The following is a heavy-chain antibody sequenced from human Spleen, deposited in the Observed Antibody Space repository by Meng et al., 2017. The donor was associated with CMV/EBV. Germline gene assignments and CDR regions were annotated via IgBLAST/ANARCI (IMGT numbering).Heavy chain of an antibody. V-gene: IGHV4-39*07. J-gene: IGHJ3*02. Sequence: SEIWSFTCPPPGCPISSIRYYWSWIRQPPGKGLEWIGSIYYGGSTNYNPSLKSRVTISVDTSKNQFSLKLCSVTAADTAVYYCARTPMVRGVIRAFDIWGQGTMVTVSS. CDR1: GCPISSIRYY. D-gene: IGHD3-10*01. CDR3: ARTPMVRGVIRAFDI. CDR2: IYYGGST.